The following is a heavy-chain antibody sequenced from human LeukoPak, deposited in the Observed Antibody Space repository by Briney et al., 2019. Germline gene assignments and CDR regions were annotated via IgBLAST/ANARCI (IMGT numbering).Heavy chain of an antibody. Sequence: GGSLRLSCTASGFTISNFGMHWVRQAPGEGLEWLAVIWYDGKSKYYADSVKGRFTISRDDSKNTVHLQMNSLRADDTAVYYCAKGIQVTTGGYFDYWGQGTLVTVSS. V-gene: IGHV3-33*06. CDR1: GFTISNFG. CDR3: AKGIQVTTGGYFDY. CDR2: IWYDGKSK. D-gene: IGHD4-11*01. J-gene: IGHJ4*02.